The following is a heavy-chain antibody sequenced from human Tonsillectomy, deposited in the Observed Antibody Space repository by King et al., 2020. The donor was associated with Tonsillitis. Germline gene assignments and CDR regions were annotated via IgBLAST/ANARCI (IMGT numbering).Heavy chain of an antibody. V-gene: IGHV3-64*01. CDR3: ARAHYYDSSGYYYVFDY. Sequence: VQLVESGGGLVQPGGSLRLSCAASGFTFSSYAMHWVRQAPGKGLEYVSAISSNGGSAYYANSVKGRFTISRDNSKNTLYLQMGSLRAEDIAVYYCARAHYYDSSGYYYVFDYWGQGTLVTVSS. CDR2: ISSNGGSA. CDR1: GFTFSSYA. D-gene: IGHD3-22*01. J-gene: IGHJ4*02.